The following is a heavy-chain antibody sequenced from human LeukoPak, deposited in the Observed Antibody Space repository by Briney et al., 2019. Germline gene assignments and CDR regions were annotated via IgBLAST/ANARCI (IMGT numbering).Heavy chain of an antibody. Sequence: PSETLSLTCAVYGGSFSGYYWSWIRQPPGKGLEWIGEINHSGSTNYNPSLKSRVTISVDTSKNQFSLKLSSVTAADTAVYYCARGGVVVPAAIRVFTGYNWFDPWGQGTLVTVSS. CDR3: ARGGVVVPAAIRVFTGYNWFDP. D-gene: IGHD2-2*02. V-gene: IGHV4-34*01. CDR2: INHSGST. J-gene: IGHJ5*02. CDR1: GGSFSGYY.